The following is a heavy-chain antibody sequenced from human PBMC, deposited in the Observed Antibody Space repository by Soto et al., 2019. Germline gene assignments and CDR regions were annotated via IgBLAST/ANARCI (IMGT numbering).Heavy chain of an antibody. CDR1: GGSISSAAYY. V-gene: IGHV4-31*03. CDR3: AREYTYGSNFFDC. Sequence: QVQLQESGPGLVKPSQTLSLTCTVSGGSISSAAYYWSWIRPHPGKGLEWIGYISPSGSTYYNPSLKSRVIISVDTSKNQFSLSLTSVTAADTAVYYCAREYTYGSNFFDCWGQGALVTVSS. D-gene: IGHD2-2*02. CDR2: ISPSGST. J-gene: IGHJ4*02.